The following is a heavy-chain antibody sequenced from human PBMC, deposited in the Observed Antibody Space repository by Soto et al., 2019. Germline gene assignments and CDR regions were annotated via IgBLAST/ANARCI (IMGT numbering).Heavy chain of an antibody. J-gene: IGHJ4*02. D-gene: IGHD6-6*01. CDR2: VYYSGGT. CDR3: ARGVLVEGTSSPDMFDY. Sequence: SETLSLTCTFSGCSISSYYWSWIRQPPGKGLEWIGYVYYSGGTNYNPSLKGRVTILLDAPKNQFSLKLSSVIAADTAVYYCARGVLVEGTSSPDMFDYWGQGTQVTVSS. CDR1: GCSISSYY. V-gene: IGHV4-59*01.